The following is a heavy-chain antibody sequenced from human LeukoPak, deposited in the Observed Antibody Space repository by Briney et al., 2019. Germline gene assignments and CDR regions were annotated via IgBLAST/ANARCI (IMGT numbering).Heavy chain of an antibody. Sequence: ASVKVSCKASGYTFTSYDTNWVRQATGHGLEWMGWMNPNSGNTGYAQKFQGRVTMTRNTSISTAYMELSSLRSEDTAVYYCARVLRYFDWLLNNNWFDPWGQGTLVTVSS. J-gene: IGHJ5*02. D-gene: IGHD3-9*01. CDR3: ARVLRYFDWLLNNNWFDP. V-gene: IGHV1-8*01. CDR1: GYTFTSYD. CDR2: MNPNSGNT.